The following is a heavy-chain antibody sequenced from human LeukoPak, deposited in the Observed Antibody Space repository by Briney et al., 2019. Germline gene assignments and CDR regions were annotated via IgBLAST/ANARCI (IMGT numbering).Heavy chain of an antibody. V-gene: IGHV4-59*05. CDR3: ARLGTAEFDS. CDR2: INYSGST. Sequence: SETLSLTCTVAGGSISSYNWSSISQPPGKGLGWIGSINYSGSTYYNPSLKSRVTISVDTSKNQFSLKVNSVTAADTAVYYGARLGTAEFDSWGQGILVTVSS. J-gene: IGHJ4*02. D-gene: IGHD3-9*01. CDR1: GGSISSYN.